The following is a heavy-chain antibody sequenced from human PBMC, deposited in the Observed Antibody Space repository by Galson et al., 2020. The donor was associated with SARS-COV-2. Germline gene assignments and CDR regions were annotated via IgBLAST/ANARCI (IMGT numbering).Heavy chain of an antibody. V-gene: IGHV3-23*01. CDR1: GFTFSSYA. Sequence: GGSLRLSCAASGFTFSSYAMSWVRQAPGKGLEWVSAISGSGGCTYYADSVKGRFTISRDNSKNTLYLQMNSLRAEDTAVYYCAKGKTFETADYLYYWGQGTLVTVSS. J-gene: IGHJ4*02. CDR2: ISGSGGCT. CDR3: AKGKTFETADYLYY. D-gene: IGHD6-13*01.